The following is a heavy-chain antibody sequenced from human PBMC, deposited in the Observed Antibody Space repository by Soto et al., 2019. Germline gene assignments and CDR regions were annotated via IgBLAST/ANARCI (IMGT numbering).Heavy chain of an antibody. Sequence: GGSLRLSCVASGFIFSSYGMHWVRQAPGKGLEWVAVVSLDGSNEFYADSVKGRFTISRDNANNSLYLQMNSLRDEDTAVYYCARRLDGYYFYGMDVWGQGTTVTVSS. D-gene: IGHD6-19*01. CDR1: GFIFSSYG. V-gene: IGHV3-33*01. CDR3: ARRLDGYYFYGMDV. J-gene: IGHJ6*02. CDR2: VSLDGSNE.